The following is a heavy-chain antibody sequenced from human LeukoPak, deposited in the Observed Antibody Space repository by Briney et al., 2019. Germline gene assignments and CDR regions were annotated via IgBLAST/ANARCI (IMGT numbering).Heavy chain of an antibody. CDR1: GGSISSDS. V-gene: IGHV4-59*01. J-gene: IGHJ4*02. CDR3: AKIGSGWYYFDH. CDR2: IYSSGGT. Sequence: SETLSLTCIVSGGSISSDSWSWIRQSPGKGLEWIAYIYSSGGTNYNPSLKSRVTISVDTSRNQFSLKLSSVTAADAAVYYCAKIGSGWYYFDHWGQGTLVTVSS. D-gene: IGHD6-19*01.